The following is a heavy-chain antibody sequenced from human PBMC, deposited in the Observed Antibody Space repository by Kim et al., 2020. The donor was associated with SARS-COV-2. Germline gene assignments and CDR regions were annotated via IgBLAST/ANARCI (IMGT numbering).Heavy chain of an antibody. CDR1: GGSISSYY. J-gene: IGHJ4*02. CDR3: ARGGYDILTGYYLWEAYYFDY. CDR2: IYYSGST. D-gene: IGHD3-9*01. V-gene: IGHV4-59*01. Sequence: SETLSLTCTVSGGSISSYYWSWIRQPPGKGLEWIGYIYYSGSTNYNPSLKSRVTISVDTSKNQFSLKLSSVTAADTAVYYCARGGYDILTGYYLWEAYYFDYWGQGTLVTVSS.